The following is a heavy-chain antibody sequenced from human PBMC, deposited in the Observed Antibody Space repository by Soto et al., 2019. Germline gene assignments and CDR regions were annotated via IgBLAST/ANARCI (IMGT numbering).Heavy chain of an antibody. CDR3: ARHLAGFRGGTDAFDI. J-gene: IGHJ3*02. CDR1: GFTFSDYY. V-gene: IGHV3-11*01. CDR2: ISSSGSTI. D-gene: IGHD3-3*01. Sequence: LRLSCAASGFTFSDYYMSWTRQAPGKGLEWVSYISSSGSTIYYADSVKGRFTISRDNAKNSLYLQMNSLRAEDTAVYYCARHLAGFRGGTDAFDIWGQGTMVTVSS.